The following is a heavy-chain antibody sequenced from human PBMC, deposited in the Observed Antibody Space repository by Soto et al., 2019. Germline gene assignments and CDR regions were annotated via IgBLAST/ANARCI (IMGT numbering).Heavy chain of an antibody. CDR3: TTDPGGLYYGSGSPLYSYYYHMNV. J-gene: IGHJ6*02. CDR2: TKDKAYSYTT. Sequence: GGSLRLSCAASGLSLSDVFIDWVRQAPGKGLEWVGRTKDKAYSYTTEYAASVKGRFTISRDDSRNSVFLQMSSLKTEDTAVYYCTTDPGGLYYGSGSPLYSYYYHMNVWGPGITVTVSS. V-gene: IGHV3-72*01. D-gene: IGHD3-10*01. CDR1: GLSLSDVF.